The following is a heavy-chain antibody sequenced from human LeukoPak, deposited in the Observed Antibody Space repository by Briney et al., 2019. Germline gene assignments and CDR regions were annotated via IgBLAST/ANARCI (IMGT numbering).Heavy chain of an antibody. J-gene: IGHJ4*02. CDR3: ARVLVVSGWTNIDY. Sequence: GGSLRLSCAASGFTFSKYAMSWVRQAPGKGLEWVSFIWYDGINKYYADSVKGRFTISRDNSKNTLYLQMNSLRAEDTAVYYCARVLVVSGWTNIDYWGQGTLVTVSS. V-gene: IGHV3-33*08. CDR2: IWYDGINK. CDR1: GFTFSKYA. D-gene: IGHD6-19*01.